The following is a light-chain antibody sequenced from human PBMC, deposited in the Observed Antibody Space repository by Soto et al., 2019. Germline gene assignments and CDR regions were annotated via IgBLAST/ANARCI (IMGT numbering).Light chain of an antibody. J-gene: IGLJ2*01. Sequence: NFMLTQPHSVSESPGKTVTISCTSSSGSIASNYVQWYQQRPGSAPTTVIYEDNQRPSGVPDRFSGSIHSSSNSASLTISGLKTEDEADYFCQSYDSSIVVFGGGTKLTVL. CDR3: QSYDSSIVV. CDR1: SGSIASNY. CDR2: EDN. V-gene: IGLV6-57*04.